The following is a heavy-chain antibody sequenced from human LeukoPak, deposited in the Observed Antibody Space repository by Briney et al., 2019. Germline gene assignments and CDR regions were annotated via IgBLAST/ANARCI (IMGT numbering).Heavy chain of an antibody. CDR1: GFPFSSYG. V-gene: IGHV3-30*03. CDR2: ISYDGSNK. J-gene: IGHJ6*02. Sequence: PGGSLRLSCAASGFPFSSYGMHWVRQAPGKGLEWVAVISYDGSNKYYADSVKGRSTISRDNSKNTLYLQMNSLRAEDTAVYYCATGTDYYYYYGMDVWGQGTTVTVSS. CDR3: ATGTDYYYYYGMDV. D-gene: IGHD1-14*01.